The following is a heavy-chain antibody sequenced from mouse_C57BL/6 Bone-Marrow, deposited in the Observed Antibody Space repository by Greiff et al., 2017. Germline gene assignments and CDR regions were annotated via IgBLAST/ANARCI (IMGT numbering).Heavy chain of an antibody. CDR1: GFTFTDYY. J-gene: IGHJ3*01. CDR3: ARYGAAQATAFAY. V-gene: IGHV7-3*01. CDR2: IRNKANGYTT. Sequence: DVMLVESGGGLVQPGGSLSLSCAASGFTFTDYYMSWVRQPPGKALEWLGFIRNKANGYTTEYSASVKGRFTISRDNSQSILYLQMNALRAEDSATYYCARYGAAQATAFAYWGQGTLVTVSA. D-gene: IGHD3-2*02.